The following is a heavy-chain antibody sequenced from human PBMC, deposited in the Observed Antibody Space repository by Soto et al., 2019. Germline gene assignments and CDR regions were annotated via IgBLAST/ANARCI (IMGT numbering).Heavy chain of an antibody. J-gene: IGHJ1*01. Sequence: ASVKVSCKASGYTFTNYTIHWMRQAPGHSLEWMGWVNADNGETKISQKFQGRVTITRDTSASSAYMELSRLRSDDTAVYYCARDPDLSAAGTGPYFQHWGQGTLVTVSS. CDR3: ARDPDLSAAGTGPYFQH. CDR1: GYTFTNYT. V-gene: IGHV1-3*01. D-gene: IGHD6-13*01. CDR2: VNADNGET.